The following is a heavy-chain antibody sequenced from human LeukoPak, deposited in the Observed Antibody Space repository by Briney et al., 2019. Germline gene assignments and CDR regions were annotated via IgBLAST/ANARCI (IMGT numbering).Heavy chain of an antibody. CDR3: ARGGGLDV. D-gene: IGHD3-16*01. V-gene: IGHV3-7*03. Sequence: GGSLRLSCAASGFTFSSYHFHWVRQAPGKGLEWVASINHNGNVNYYVDSVKGRFTISRDNAKNSLYLQMSNLRAEDTAVYFCARGGGLDVWGQGATVTVSS. J-gene: IGHJ6*02. CDR2: INHNGNVN. CDR1: GFTFSSYH.